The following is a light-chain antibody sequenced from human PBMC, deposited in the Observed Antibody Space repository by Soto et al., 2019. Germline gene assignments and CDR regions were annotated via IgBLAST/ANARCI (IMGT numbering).Light chain of an antibody. V-gene: IGLV2-14*01. Sequence: QSALTQPASVSGSPGQSITISCTGTSSDVGGYNYVSWYQQPPGKAPKLMIYDVSNRPSGVSNRFSGSKSGNTASLTISGLQAEDEADYYCSSYTSSITPYVFGTVTKVIVL. CDR1: SSDVGGYNY. CDR2: DVS. J-gene: IGLJ1*01. CDR3: SSYTSSITPYV.